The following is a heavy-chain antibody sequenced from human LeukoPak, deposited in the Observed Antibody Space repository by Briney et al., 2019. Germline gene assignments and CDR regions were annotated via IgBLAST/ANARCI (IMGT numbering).Heavy chain of an antibody. CDR1: GYTFTDYY. V-gene: IGHV1-2*02. J-gene: IGHJ4*02. D-gene: IGHD6-6*01. CDR2: INPNSGGT. CDR3: ARARWQLVPYFDS. Sequence: GASVKVSCKASGYTFTDYYMHWVRQAPGQGLEWMGWINPNSGGTNFAQKFQGRVAMIRDTSISTAYLELGSLRSDDTAVYFCARARWQLVPYFDSWGQGTLVTVSS.